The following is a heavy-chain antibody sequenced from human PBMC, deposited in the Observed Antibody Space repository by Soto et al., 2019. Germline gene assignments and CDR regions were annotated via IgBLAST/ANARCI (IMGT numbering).Heavy chain of an antibody. V-gene: IGHV3-48*02. D-gene: IGHD3-3*01. CDR3: AREEWALRYFDL. J-gene: IGHJ2*01. Sequence: EVQLVESGGGLVQPGGSLRLSCAASGFTFSSYSMNWVRQAPGKGLEWVSYISSSSSTIYYADSVKGRFTISRDNAKNSLYLQMNSLRDEDTAVYCCAREEWALRYFDLWGRGTLVTVSS. CDR2: ISSSSSTI. CDR1: GFTFSSYS.